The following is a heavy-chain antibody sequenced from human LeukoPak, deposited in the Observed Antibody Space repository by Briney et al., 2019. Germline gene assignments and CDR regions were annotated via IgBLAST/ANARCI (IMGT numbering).Heavy chain of an antibody. D-gene: IGHD3-22*01. CDR3: ARGAYYYDSSGYSRNWYFDL. CDR1: GGSISSGGYS. V-gene: IGHV4-30-2*01. J-gene: IGHJ2*01. CDR2: IYHSGST. Sequence: PSETLSLTCAVSGGSISSGGYSWSWIRQPPGKGLEWIGYIYHSGSTYYNPSLKSRVTISVDRSKNQFSLKLSSVTAADTAVYYCARGAYYYDSSGYSRNWYFDLWGRGTLVTVSS.